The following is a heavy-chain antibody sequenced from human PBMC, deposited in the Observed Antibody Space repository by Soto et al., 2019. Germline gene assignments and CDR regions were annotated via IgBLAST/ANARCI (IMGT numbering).Heavy chain of an antibody. CDR1: GGSISSGDYY. CDR2: ISYSGST. Sequence: PSETLSLTCTVSGGSISSGDYYWSWIRQPPGKGLEWIGYISYSGSTNYNPSLKSRVTISIDMSKNQFSLKLSSVTAADTAVYYCATSGYCTSTSCYSFDYWGQGTLVTVSS. J-gene: IGHJ4*02. CDR3: ATSGYCTSTSCYSFDY. D-gene: IGHD2-2*01. V-gene: IGHV4-30-4*01.